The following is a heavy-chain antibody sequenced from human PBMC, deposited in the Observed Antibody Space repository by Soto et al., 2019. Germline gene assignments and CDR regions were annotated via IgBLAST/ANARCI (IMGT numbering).Heavy chain of an antibody. V-gene: IGHV5-51*01. CDR3: ARVFVVTMVRGVILPNWFDP. CDR2: IYPGDSDT. D-gene: IGHD3-10*01. CDR1: GYSFTSYW. J-gene: IGHJ5*02. Sequence: GESLKISCKGSGYSFTSYWIGWVRQMPGKGLEWMGIIYPGDSDTRYSPSLQGQVTISADKSISTAYLQWSSLKASDTAMYYCARVFVVTMVRGVILPNWFDPWGQGTLVTVSS.